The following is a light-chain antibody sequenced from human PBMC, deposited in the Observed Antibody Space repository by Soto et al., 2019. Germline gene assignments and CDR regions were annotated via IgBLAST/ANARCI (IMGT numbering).Light chain of an antibody. CDR1: SSDVGGYNY. V-gene: IGLV2-14*01. Sequence: QSALTQPASVSGSPGQSITISCTGTSSDVGGYNYVSWYQQHPGKAPKLMIYEVSNRPSRVSNRVSGSKSGNTASLTISGLQAEDEADYYCNSYTSSSTLVFGGGTKLTVI. CDR3: NSYTSSSTLV. CDR2: EVS. J-gene: IGLJ3*02.